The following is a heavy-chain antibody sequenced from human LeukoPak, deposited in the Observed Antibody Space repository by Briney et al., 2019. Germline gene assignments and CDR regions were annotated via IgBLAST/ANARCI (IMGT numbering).Heavy chain of an antibody. CDR3: ARDFYDSSGYYYDY. CDR1: GFTFSRYS. Sequence: GGSLRLSCAASGFTFSRYSMNWVRQTPGKGLEWVSSISGSSIYKYHADSVKGRFTISRDNAKNSLYLQMNGLRAEDTAVYYCARDFYDSSGYYYDYWGQGTLVTVSS. CDR2: ISGSSIYK. V-gene: IGHV3-21*01. D-gene: IGHD3-22*01. J-gene: IGHJ4*02.